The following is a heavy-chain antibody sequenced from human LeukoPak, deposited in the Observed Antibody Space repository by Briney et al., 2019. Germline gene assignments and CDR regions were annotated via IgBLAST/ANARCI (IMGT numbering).Heavy chain of an antibody. J-gene: IGHJ5*02. CDR2: INHSGST. CDR3: ASMVRGVIIYNWFDP. V-gene: IGHV4-34*01. Sequence: KPSETLSLTCAVYGGSFSGYYWSWIRQPPGKGLEWIGEINHSGSTNYNLSLKSRVTISVDTSKNQLSLKLSPVTAADTPVYYCASMVRGVIIYNWFDPWGQGTLVTVSS. D-gene: IGHD3-10*01. CDR1: GGSFSGYY.